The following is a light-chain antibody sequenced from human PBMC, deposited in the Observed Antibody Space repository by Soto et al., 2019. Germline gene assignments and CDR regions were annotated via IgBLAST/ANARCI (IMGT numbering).Light chain of an antibody. J-gene: IGKJ1*01. Sequence: EIVMTQSPATLSVSPGERATLSCLASQSVSSDLAWYQQKPGQAPRLIIYGASTRATGIPARFSGSGSGTEFTLTISSLQSEDFAVYYCQQYNNWWTFGQGTKVEIK. V-gene: IGKV3-15*01. CDR2: GAS. CDR3: QQYNNWWT. CDR1: QSVSSD.